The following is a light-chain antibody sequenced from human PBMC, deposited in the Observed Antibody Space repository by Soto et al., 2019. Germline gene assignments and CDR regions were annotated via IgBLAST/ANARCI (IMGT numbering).Light chain of an antibody. CDR1: QSISTW. V-gene: IGKV1-5*01. J-gene: IGKJ5*01. CDR3: QQHHTFPIA. Sequence: DIQMTQSPSNLSASVGDSVTVTCRDSQSISTWLAWYQQKPGRAPKLLIYDSSSLESGVPSRFSGSGSGTDFTLTISGLQPDDCATYYCQQHHTFPIAFGQGTRLEMK. CDR2: DSS.